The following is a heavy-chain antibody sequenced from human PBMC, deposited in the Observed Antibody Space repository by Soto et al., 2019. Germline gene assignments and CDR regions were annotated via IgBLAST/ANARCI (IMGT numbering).Heavy chain of an antibody. CDR2: IYPGDSDT. J-gene: IGHJ6*02. CDR1: GYSFTSYW. CDR3: ARFSIAAAAFYYYGMDV. Sequence: GESLKISCKGSGYSFTSYWIGWVRQMPGKGLEWMGIIYPGDSDTRYSPSFQGQVTISADKSISTAYLQWSSLKASGTAMYYCARFSIAAAAFYYYGMDVWGQGTTVTVSS. V-gene: IGHV5-51*01. D-gene: IGHD6-13*01.